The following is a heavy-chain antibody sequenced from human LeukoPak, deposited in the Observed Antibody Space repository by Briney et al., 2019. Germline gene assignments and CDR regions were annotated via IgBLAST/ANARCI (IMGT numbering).Heavy chain of an antibody. D-gene: IGHD2-21*02. V-gene: IGHV3-30*04. J-gene: IGHJ6*02. Sequence: PRGSLRLSCAASGVTLCRYAMHCVRDALGKGLGWVVVVLYAGSSKDYASSVEGRFNISRDKSKNKLSLENNSLRIEGTAVFYCAREEVRRGVGGDWNYYGMDVWGQGTTVTVSS. CDR3: AREEVRRGVGGDWNYYGMDV. CDR1: GVTLCRYA. CDR2: VLYAGSSK.